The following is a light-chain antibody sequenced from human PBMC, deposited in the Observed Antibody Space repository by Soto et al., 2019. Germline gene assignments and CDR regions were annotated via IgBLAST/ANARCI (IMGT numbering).Light chain of an antibody. Sequence: EIVLTQSPGTLSLSPGARATLSCRASQSVSSSFLAWYQQKPGQAPRLLMYGASSSATGIPDRFSGTGSGTAFTLTSSRLEPEDFAVYYWQQYGSSPYTFGLGTKLEIK. J-gene: IGKJ2*01. CDR1: QSVSSSF. CDR3: QQYGSSPYT. V-gene: IGKV3-20*01. CDR2: GAS.